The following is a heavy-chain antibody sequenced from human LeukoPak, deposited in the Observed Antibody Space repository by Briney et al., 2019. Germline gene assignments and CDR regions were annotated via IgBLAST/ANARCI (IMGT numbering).Heavy chain of an antibody. CDR2: IRSRSNSYAT. CDR1: GFTFSGSA. D-gene: IGHD6-13*01. J-gene: IGHJ4*02. Sequence: GGSLKLSCAASGFTFSGSAMHWVRQASGKGLEWVGHIRSRSNSYATAYAASVKGRFTISRDDSKNTAYLQMNSLKTEDTAVYYCTRPGGAVAGTQFDYWGQGTLVTVSS. V-gene: IGHV3-73*01. CDR3: TRPGGAVAGTQFDY.